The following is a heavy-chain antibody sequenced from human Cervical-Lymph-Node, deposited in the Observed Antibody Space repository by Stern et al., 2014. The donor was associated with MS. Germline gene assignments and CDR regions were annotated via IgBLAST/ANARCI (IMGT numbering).Heavy chain of an antibody. J-gene: IGHJ6*02. V-gene: IGHV3-30*03. Sequence: VQLVESGGGVVQPGRSLTLSCAASGFSLSNSAMHWVRQAPGKGLEWVAVMSFVGGNKKYGDSVQGRFSISSDMANKTVFLQLNSLRLEDTAVYYCMGVGDAMHVWGQGTTVIVSS. CDR3: MGVGDAMHV. CDR2: MSFVGGNK. CDR1: GFSLSNSA.